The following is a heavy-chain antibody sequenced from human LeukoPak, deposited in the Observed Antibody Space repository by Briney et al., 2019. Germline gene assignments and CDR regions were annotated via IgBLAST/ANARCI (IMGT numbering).Heavy chain of an antibody. D-gene: IGHD3-10*01. CDR1: GGSFSGYY. Sequence: PSETLSLTCAVYGGSFSGYYWSWIRQPPGKGLEWIGEINHSGSTNYNPSLKSRVTISVDTSKNQFSLKLSSVTAADTAVYYCARLLLTTPTDYFDYWGQGTLVTVSS. J-gene: IGHJ4*02. V-gene: IGHV4-34*01. CDR2: INHSGST. CDR3: ARLLLTTPTDYFDY.